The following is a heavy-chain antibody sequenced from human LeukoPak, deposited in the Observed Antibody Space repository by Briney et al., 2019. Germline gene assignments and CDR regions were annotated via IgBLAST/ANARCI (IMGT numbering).Heavy chain of an antibody. J-gene: IGHJ3*02. D-gene: IGHD3-9*01. CDR1: GFTFSDYY. CDR2: ITGSGTTI. CDR3: ARDPIPRYDPLDI. Sequence: GGSLRHSCAASGFTFSDYYMSWIRQAPGKGLEWVSYITGSGTTIYYADSVRGRFTISRDNAKNSLYLQMNSLRAEDTAVYYCARDPIPRYDPLDIWGQGTMVTVSS. V-gene: IGHV3-11*04.